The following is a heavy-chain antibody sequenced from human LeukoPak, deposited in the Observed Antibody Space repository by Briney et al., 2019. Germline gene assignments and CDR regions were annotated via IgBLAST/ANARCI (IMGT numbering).Heavy chain of an antibody. CDR2: IYPGDSDT. CDR1: GYIFTSYW. CDR3: ARQNSGYSSGWYYFDY. J-gene: IGHJ4*02. Sequence: GESLKISCKGSGYIFTSYWIGWVRPMPGKGLEWMGIIYPGDSDTRYSPSFQGQVTISADKSISTAYLQWSGLKASDTAMYYCARQNSGYSSGWYYFDYWGQGTLVTVSS. D-gene: IGHD6-19*01. V-gene: IGHV5-51*01.